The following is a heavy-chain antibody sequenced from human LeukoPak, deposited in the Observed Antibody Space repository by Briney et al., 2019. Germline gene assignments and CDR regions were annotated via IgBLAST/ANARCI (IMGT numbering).Heavy chain of an antibody. CDR1: GFTFSHAW. CDR3: AQELKIGH. D-gene: IGHD2-21*01. J-gene: IGHJ4*02. V-gene: IGHV3-23*01. CDR2: ISGSGGST. Sequence: GGSLRLSCAASGFTFSHAWMSWVRQAPGKGLEWVSAISGSGGSTYYADSVKGRFTISRDNAKNTLYLQMNSLRAEDTAVYYCAQELKIGHWGQGTLVTVSS.